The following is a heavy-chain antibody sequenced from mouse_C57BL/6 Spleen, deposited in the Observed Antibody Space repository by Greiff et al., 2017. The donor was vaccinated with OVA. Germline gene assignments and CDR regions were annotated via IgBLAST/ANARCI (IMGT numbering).Heavy chain of an antibody. Sequence: QVQLQQPGPELVKPGASVKLSCKASGYTFTSYWMHWVKQRPGQGLEWIGNINPSNGGTNYNEKFKSKATLTVDKSSSTAYMQLSSLTSEDSAVYYCARERQLGDAMDYWGQGTSVTVSS. V-gene: IGHV1-53*01. CDR3: ARERQLGDAMDY. CDR2: INPSNGGT. D-gene: IGHD3-2*01. CDR1: GYTFTSYW. J-gene: IGHJ4*01.